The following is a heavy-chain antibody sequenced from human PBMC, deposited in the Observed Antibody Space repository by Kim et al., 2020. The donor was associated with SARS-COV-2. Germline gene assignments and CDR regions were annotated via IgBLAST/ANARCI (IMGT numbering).Heavy chain of an antibody. D-gene: IGHD3-3*01. J-gene: IGHJ4*02. V-gene: IGHV1-69*13. CDR3: ARSREEITSFGVVITPANY. CDR1: GGTFSSYA. CDR2: IIPIFGTA. Sequence: SVKVSCKASGGTFSSYAISWVRQAPGQGLEWMGGIIPIFGTANYAQKFQGRVTLTADESTSTAYMELSSLRSEDTAVYYCARSREEITSFGVVITPANYWGQGTLVTVSS.